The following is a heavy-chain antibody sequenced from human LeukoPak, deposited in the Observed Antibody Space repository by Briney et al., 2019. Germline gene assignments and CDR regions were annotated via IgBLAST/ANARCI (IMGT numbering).Heavy chain of an antibody. J-gene: IGHJ5*02. CDR1: GFTVSSNY. CDR2: IYSGGST. Sequence: GGSLRLSCAASGFTVSSNYMSWVRQAPGKGLEWVSGIYSGGSTYYADSVKGRFTVSRDNSKNTLYLQMNSLRAEDTAVYYCAKDPITMIVVPTGPFDPWGQGTLVTVSS. V-gene: IGHV3-53*05. D-gene: IGHD3-22*01. CDR3: AKDPITMIVVPTGPFDP.